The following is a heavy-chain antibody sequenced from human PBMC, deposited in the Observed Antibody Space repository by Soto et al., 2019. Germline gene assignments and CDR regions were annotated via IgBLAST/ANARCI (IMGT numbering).Heavy chain of an antibody. V-gene: IGHV4-4*02. J-gene: IGHJ4*02. CDR1: GGSISSSNW. CDR3: ARLPIAAAGHFDY. Sequence: QVQLQQWGAGLLKPSGTLSLTCAVSGGSISSSNWWSWVRQPPGKGLEWIGEIYHSGSTNYNPSLKSRVTISVDKSKNQFSLKLSSVTAADTAVYYCARLPIAAAGHFDYWGQGTLVTVSS. CDR2: IYHSGST. D-gene: IGHD6-13*01.